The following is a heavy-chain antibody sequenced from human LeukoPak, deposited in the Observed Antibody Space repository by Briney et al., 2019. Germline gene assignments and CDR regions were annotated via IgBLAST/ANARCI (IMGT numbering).Heavy chain of an antibody. D-gene: IGHD2-2*01. J-gene: IGHJ4*02. V-gene: IGHV3-20*04. CDR3: ARDWGYCSSTSCHVFDY. CDR2: INWNGGST. CDR1: GFTFDDYG. Sequence: PGGSLRLSCAASGFTFDDYGMSWVRQAPGKGLEWVSGINWNGGSTGYADSVKGRFTISRDNSKNTLYLQMNSLRAEDTAVYYCARDWGYCSSTSCHVFDYWGQGTLVTVSS.